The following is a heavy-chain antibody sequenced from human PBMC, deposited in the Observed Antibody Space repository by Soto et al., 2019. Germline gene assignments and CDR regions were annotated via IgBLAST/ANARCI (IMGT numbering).Heavy chain of an antibody. CDR3: ARDLGGEATIRF. D-gene: IGHD3-16*01. J-gene: IGHJ4*02. CDR2: IIPNSGTT. CDR1: GGSFRNFV. Sequence: QVQLVQSGAEVKKPGSSVKVSCKASGGSFRNFVISWVRQAPGQGLEWMGGIIPNSGTTNYAQKFQGKGTITADKSTSTAYMELSGLTSEDTSLYYCARDLGGEATIRFWGQGTLVTVSS. V-gene: IGHV1-69*06.